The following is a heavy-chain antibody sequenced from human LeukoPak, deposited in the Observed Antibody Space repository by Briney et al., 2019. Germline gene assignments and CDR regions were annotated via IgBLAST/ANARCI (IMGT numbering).Heavy chain of an antibody. Sequence: ASVKVSCKASGYTFTSYGISWVRQAPGQGLEWMGWINGYNGNTNYAQRLQGRVTMTTDTSTSTANMELRSLRSDDTAVYYCARLRGYSYGRDASDIWGEGTMVIVSS. CDR2: INGYNGNT. CDR1: GYTFTSYG. J-gene: IGHJ3*02. D-gene: IGHD5-18*01. CDR3: ARLRGYSYGRDASDI. V-gene: IGHV1-18*01.